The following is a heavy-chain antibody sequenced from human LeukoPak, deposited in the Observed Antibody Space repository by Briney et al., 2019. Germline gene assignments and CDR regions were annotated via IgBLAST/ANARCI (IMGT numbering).Heavy chain of an antibody. Sequence: GGSLRLSCIASGFIFGDYGVSWVRQAPGKGLEWVANIKTDGSQIYYVDPVKGRFTISRDNAKNSLYLQMNSLRAEDTAVYYCARDLNWETYWGQGTLVSVSS. CDR2: IKTDGSQI. D-gene: IGHD7-27*01. CDR3: ARDLNWETY. CDR1: GFIFGDYG. V-gene: IGHV3-7*01. J-gene: IGHJ4*02.